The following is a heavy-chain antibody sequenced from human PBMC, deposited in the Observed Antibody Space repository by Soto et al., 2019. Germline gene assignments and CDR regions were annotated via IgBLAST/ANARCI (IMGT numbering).Heavy chain of an antibody. D-gene: IGHD6-13*01. CDR2: IDWDDEK. V-gene: IGHV2-70*04. J-gene: IGHJ4*02. CDR3: ARSMPAAGTFDY. Sequence: SGPTLGNPTQTLTLTCTFSGVSLSTSGMRVSWIRQPPGQALEWLARIDWDDEKYYSTSLKTRLTISKDTSKNQVVLTMTNMDPVDTATYYCARSMPAAGTFDYWGQGTLVTVSS. CDR1: GVSLSTSGMR.